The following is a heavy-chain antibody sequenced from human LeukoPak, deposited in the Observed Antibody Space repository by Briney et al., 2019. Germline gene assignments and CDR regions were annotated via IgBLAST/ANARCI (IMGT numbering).Heavy chain of an antibody. J-gene: IGHJ4*02. CDR3: GRSSGYYYDY. Sequence: PSETLSLTCTVSGDSISNRDYYWSWIRQSPGKGLEWIGYIYYSGSTYYSPSLKSRITISLDTSKNQFSLNLSSVTAADTAVYYCGRSSGYYYDYWGRGTLVTVSS. CDR1: GDSISNRDYY. D-gene: IGHD3-22*01. CDR2: IYYSGST. V-gene: IGHV4-30-4*01.